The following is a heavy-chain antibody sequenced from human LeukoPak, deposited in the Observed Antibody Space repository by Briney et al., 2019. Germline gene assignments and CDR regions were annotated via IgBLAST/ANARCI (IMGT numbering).Heavy chain of an antibody. V-gene: IGHV1-18*01. Sequence: GASVEVSCKASGGTFSSYAISWVRQAPGQGLEWMGWISAYNGNTNYAQKLQGRVTMTTDTSTSTAYMELRSLRSDDTAVYYCARDKGIAAAGDYWGQGTLVTVSS. CDR2: ISAYNGNT. J-gene: IGHJ4*02. CDR1: GGTFSSYA. CDR3: ARDKGIAAAGDY. D-gene: IGHD6-13*01.